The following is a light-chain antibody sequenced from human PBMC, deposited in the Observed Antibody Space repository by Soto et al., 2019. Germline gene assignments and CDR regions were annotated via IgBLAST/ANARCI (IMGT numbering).Light chain of an antibody. V-gene: IGLV2-8*01. CDR1: ISDVGGYNY. J-gene: IGLJ1*01. CDR2: EVS. CDR3: SSYAGRNNFV. Sequence: QSVLTQPPSASGCPGQSVTISCTGTISDVGGYNYVSWYQQHPGKAPKLMIYEVSKRPSGVPDRFSGSKSCNTDYLTVSGLQAEDDADYYCSSYAGRNNFVVGTGTKVTVL.